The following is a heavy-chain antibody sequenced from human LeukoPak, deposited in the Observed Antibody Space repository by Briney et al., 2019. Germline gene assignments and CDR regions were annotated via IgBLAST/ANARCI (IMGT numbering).Heavy chain of an antibody. V-gene: IGHV3-21*04. D-gene: IGHD6-13*01. J-gene: IGHJ5*02. CDR3: AKDLVAAAGSPSWFDP. CDR1: GFTFSSYS. CDR2: ISSSSSYI. Sequence: PGGSRRLSCAASGFTFSSYSMNWVRQAPGKGLEWVSSISSSSSYIYYAYSVKGRFTISRDNAKNSLYLQMNSLRAEDTAVYYCAKDLVAAAGSPSWFDPWGQGTLVTVSS.